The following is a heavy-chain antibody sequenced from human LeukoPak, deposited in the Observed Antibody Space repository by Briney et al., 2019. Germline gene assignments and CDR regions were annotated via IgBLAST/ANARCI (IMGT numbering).Heavy chain of an antibody. D-gene: IGHD6-19*01. CDR1: GYTFTSYD. CDR2: MNPNSGNT. V-gene: IGHV1-8*02. Sequence: ASVKVSCKASGYTFTSYDINWVRQATGQGLAWMGWMNPNSGNTGYAQKFQGRVTMTRNTSISTAYMELSSLRSEDTAVYYCAREGQSVAGDNWFDPWGQGTLVTVSS. J-gene: IGHJ5*02. CDR3: AREGQSVAGDNWFDP.